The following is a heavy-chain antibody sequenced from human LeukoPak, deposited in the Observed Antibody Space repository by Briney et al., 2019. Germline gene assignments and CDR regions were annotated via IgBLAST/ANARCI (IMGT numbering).Heavy chain of an antibody. CDR3: ARVLPNWFDP. Sequence: KFQGRVTMTTDTSTSTAYLELRSLRFDDTAVYYCARVLPNWFDPWGQGTLVTVSS. D-gene: IGHD3-3*01. J-gene: IGHJ5*02. V-gene: IGHV1-18*01.